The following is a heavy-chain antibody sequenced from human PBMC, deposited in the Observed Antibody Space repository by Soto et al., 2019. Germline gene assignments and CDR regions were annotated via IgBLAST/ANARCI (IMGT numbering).Heavy chain of an antibody. CDR3: ARSGSKYGADAFDT. D-gene: IGHD5-18*01. Sequence: QVQLQESGPGLVKPSETLSLTCTVSGGSVSSGRYYWTWIRQPPGKGLEWIGHIYYIGTTHYRPSLKSRVTISSDTSKNQFSLRLPSVTAADTAVYYCARSGSKYGADAFDTWGQGTVVTVSS. CDR2: IYYIGTT. V-gene: IGHV4-61*01. CDR1: GGSVSSGRYY. J-gene: IGHJ3*02.